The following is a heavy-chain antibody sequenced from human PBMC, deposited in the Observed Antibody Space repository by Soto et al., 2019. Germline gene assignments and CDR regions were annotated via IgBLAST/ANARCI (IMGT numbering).Heavy chain of an antibody. Sequence: SETLSLTCTVSGDSISSGGYYWSWIRQHPGKGLEWIGSSYYSGSTYYNPSLKSRVTISIDTSKNQFSLKLSSVTAADTDVFYCARVALGEPVYWGQGSLVTVSS. D-gene: IGHD3-16*01. CDR1: GDSISSGGYY. CDR2: SYYSGST. CDR3: ARVALGEPVY. V-gene: IGHV4-31*03. J-gene: IGHJ4*02.